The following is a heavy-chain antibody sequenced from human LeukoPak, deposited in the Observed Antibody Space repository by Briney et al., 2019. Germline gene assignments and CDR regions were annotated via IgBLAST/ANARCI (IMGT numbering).Heavy chain of an antibody. CDR3: AREGTHYYDSSGPFGY. Sequence: SCKASGGTFSSYGMHWVRQAPGKGLEWVAVIWYDGSNKYYADSVKGRFTISRDNSKNTLYLQMNSLRAEDTAVYYCAREGTHYYDSSGPFGYWGQGTLVTVSS. CDR1: GGTFSSYG. D-gene: IGHD3-22*01. V-gene: IGHV3-33*01. J-gene: IGHJ4*02. CDR2: IWYDGSNK.